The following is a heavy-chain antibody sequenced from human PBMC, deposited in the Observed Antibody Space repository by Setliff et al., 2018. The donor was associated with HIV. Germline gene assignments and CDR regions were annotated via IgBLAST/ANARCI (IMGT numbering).Heavy chain of an antibody. CDR2: ISQSGST. CDR1: GGSIRSSGYS. Sequence: PSETLSLTCAVSGGSIRSSGYSWSWIRQPPGKGLEWIGYISQSGSTYYNPSLKSRVTISVDRSKNQFSLKLSSVTAADTAVYYCASRWGSYYDTNGHPFDYWGQGTLVTVSS. D-gene: IGHD3-22*01. CDR3: ASRWGSYYDTNGHPFDY. J-gene: IGHJ4*02. V-gene: IGHV4-30-2*01.